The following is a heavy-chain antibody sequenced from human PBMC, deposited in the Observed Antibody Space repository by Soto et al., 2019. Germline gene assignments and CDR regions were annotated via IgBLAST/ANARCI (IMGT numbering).Heavy chain of an antibody. CDR3: ASRYCSSTSCPYYFDY. CDR1: GGTFSSYT. D-gene: IGHD2-2*01. CDR2: IIPILGIA. V-gene: IGHV1-69*02. J-gene: IGHJ4*02. Sequence: QVQLVQSGAEVKKPGSSVKVSCKASGGTFSSYTISWVRQAPGQGLEWMGRIIPILGIANYAQKFQGRVTITVDKSTSTAYMELSSLRSEDTAVYYCASRYCSSTSCPYYFDYWGQGTLVTVSS.